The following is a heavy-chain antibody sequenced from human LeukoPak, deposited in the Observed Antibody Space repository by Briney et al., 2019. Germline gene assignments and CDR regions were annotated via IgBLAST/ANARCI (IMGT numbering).Heavy chain of an antibody. V-gene: IGHV4-39*01. J-gene: IGHJ3*02. D-gene: IGHD3-10*01. CDR2: IYYSGST. CDR1: GGSISSSSYY. CDR3: ARHVSDYYGSGSYRPIDAFDI. Sequence: SETLSLTCTVSGGSISSSSYYWGWIRQPPGKGLEWIGSIYYSGSTYYNPSLKSRVTISVDTSKNQFSLKLSSVTAADTAVYYCARHVSDYYGSGSYRPIDAFDIWGQGTMVTVSS.